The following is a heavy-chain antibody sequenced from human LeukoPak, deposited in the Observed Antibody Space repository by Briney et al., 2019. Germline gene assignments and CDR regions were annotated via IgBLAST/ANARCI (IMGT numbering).Heavy chain of an antibody. CDR2: ISPDLSAE. V-gene: IGHV3-30-3*01. CDR3: ARGGRQIVWLTSPYDV. D-gene: IGHD3-16*01. CDR1: GFSFDTYA. Sequence: PGGSLRLSCATSGFSFDTYALHWVRQTPAKGLEWVAAISPDLSAEYYTASVQGRFTISRDDSKKTLYLQMNSLKFEDTAIYYCARGGRQIVWLTSPYDVWGHGTVVTVSS. J-gene: IGHJ3*01.